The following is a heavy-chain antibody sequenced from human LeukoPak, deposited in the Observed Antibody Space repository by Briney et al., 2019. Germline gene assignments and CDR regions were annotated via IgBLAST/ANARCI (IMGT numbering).Heavy chain of an antibody. CDR2: TYYRSKWYN. CDR1: GDSVSSNSAA. CDR3: ARERYCSGGSCYSLIGNYYYYGMDV. Sequence: SQTLSLTCAISGDSVSSNSAAWNWIRQSPSRGLEWLGRTYYRSKWYNDYAVSVRSRITINPDTSKNQFSLQLNSVTPEDTAVYYCARERYCSGGSCYSLIGNYYYYGMDVWGQGTTVTVSS. J-gene: IGHJ6*02. D-gene: IGHD2-15*01. V-gene: IGHV6-1*01.